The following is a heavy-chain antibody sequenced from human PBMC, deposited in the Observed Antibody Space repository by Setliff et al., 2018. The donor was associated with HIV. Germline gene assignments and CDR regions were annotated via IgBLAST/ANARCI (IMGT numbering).Heavy chain of an antibody. D-gene: IGHD1-26*01. CDR2: ISSSGTT. CDR3: AGGPGTTSIDC. J-gene: IGHJ4*02. V-gene: IGHV4-39*07. CDR1: GGSITSSGYY. Sequence: SETLSLTCTVSGGSITSSGYYWGWIRQTPGKGLEWIGSISSSGTTQYNPSLESRVTISLDASRNQFSLELISVTAADTAVYYCAGGPGTTSIDCWAQGTLVTVSS.